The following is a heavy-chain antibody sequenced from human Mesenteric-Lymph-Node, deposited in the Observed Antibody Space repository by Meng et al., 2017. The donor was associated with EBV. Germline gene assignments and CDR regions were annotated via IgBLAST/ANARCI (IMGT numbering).Heavy chain of an antibody. J-gene: IGHJ5*02. V-gene: IGHV3-23*01. CDR2: ISDGST. Sequence: EVQLLVSXXGLVQXGGSLRLCXLASGFTFSKYAMRWVRQAPGKGLEWVSVISDGSTYYADSVKGRFTISRDDPKNTLYLQMNSLRADDTAVYYCAKAADYYYDRSGYYYDPWGQGTLVTVSS. D-gene: IGHD3-22*01. CDR1: GFTFSKYA. CDR3: AKAADYYYDRSGYYYDP.